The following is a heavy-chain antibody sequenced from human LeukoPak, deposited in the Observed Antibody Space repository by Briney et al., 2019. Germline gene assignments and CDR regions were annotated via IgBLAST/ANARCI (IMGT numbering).Heavy chain of an antibody. V-gene: IGHV4-39*02. J-gene: IGHJ4*02. CDR3: AREYSRSVVAGSRPDL. Sequence: SETLSLTCSVSGDSIISSSYYWGWIRQSPGKGLEWIGSMYYRGTTYENSSLKSRLTLSIDTSNNQFSLKLTSVTAADTAVYYCAREYSRSVVAGSRPDLWGQGLLVTVSS. CDR1: GDSIISSSYY. D-gene: IGHD2-21*01. CDR2: MYYRGTT.